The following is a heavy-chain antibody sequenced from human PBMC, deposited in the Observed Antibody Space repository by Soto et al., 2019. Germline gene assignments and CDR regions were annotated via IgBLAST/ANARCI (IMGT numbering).Heavy chain of an antibody. CDR3: AEIAVADNWFDP. J-gene: IGHJ5*02. V-gene: IGHV1-69*04. D-gene: IGHD6-19*01. CDR2: IIPILGIA. CDR1: GYTFTSYA. Sequence: SVKVSCKASGYTFTSYAMHLVRQAPGQGLEWMGRIIPILGIANYAQKFQGRVTITADKSTSTAYMELSSLRSEDTAVYYCAEIAVADNWFDPWGQGTLVTVSS.